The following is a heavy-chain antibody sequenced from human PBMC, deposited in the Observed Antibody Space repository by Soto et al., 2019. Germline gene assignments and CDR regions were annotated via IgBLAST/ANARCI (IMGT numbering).Heavy chain of an antibody. Sequence: QVQLVESGGGVVQPGRSLRLSCAASGFTFSSYAMHWVRQAPGKGLEWVAVISYGGSNKYYADSVKGRFTISRDNSKNTLYLQMNSLRAEDTAVYYCARDRREEWFYYYYGMDVWGQGTTVTVSS. V-gene: IGHV3-30-3*01. CDR3: ARDRREEWFYYYYGMDV. D-gene: IGHD3-3*01. CDR1: GFTFSSYA. J-gene: IGHJ6*02. CDR2: ISYGGSNK.